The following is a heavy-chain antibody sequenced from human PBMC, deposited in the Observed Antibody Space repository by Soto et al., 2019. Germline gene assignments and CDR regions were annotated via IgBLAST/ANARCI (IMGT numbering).Heavy chain of an antibody. J-gene: IGHJ6*03. V-gene: IGHV4-34*01. CDR3: ARGITGTPIYYYYYYMDV. CDR1: GGSFSGYY. D-gene: IGHD1-7*01. Sequence: SETLSLTCAVYGGSFSGYYWSWIRQPPGKGLDCIGEINHSGSTNYNPSLKSRVTISVDTSKNQFSLKLSSVTAADTAVYYCARGITGTPIYYYYYYMDVWGKGTTVTVS. CDR2: INHSGST.